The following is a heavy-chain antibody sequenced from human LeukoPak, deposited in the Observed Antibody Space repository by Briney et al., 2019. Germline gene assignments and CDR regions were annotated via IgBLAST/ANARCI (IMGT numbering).Heavy chain of an antibody. CDR2: INHSGST. Sequence: SETLSLTCAVYGGSFSGYYWSWIRQPPGKGLEWIGEINHSGSTNYNPSLKSRVTISVDTSKNQFSLKLSSVTAADTAVYYFARGGNLGYCSGGSCYRGSPNWFDPWGQGTLVTVSS. D-gene: IGHD2-15*01. J-gene: IGHJ5*02. V-gene: IGHV4-34*01. CDR1: GGSFSGYY. CDR3: ARGGNLGYCSGGSCYRGSPNWFDP.